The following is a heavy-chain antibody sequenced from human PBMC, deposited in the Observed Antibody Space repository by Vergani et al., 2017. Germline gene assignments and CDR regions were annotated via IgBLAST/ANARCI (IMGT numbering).Heavy chain of an antibody. D-gene: IGHD6-13*01. V-gene: IGHV3-30*02. CDR3: AKDAVIEQQLIGY. CDR2: IRYDGSYK. J-gene: IGHJ4*02. CDR1: GFTFSNYG. Sequence: QVQVVESGGGVVQPGGSLRLSCAASGFTFSNYGMHWVRKAPGKGLEWVAFIRYDGSYKYYADSVRGRFTISRDNSKNTLYLQMNGLRDEDTALYYCAKDAVIEQQLIGYWGQGTLVTVSS.